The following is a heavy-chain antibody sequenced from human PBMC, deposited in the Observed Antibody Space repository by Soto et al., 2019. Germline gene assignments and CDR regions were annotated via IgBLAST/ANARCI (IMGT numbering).Heavy chain of an antibody. CDR3: ARNPPWLDSLHFYGMDV. J-gene: IGHJ6*02. Sequence: QVQLVQSGAEVKKPGSSVKVSCKASGGTFSSYAISWVRQAPGQGLEWMGGIIPIFGTANYAQKFQGRVTITADESTSTAYMELSSLRSEDTAVYYCARNPPWLDSLHFYGMDVWGQGTTVTVSS. CDR1: GGTFSSYA. CDR2: IIPIFGTA. V-gene: IGHV1-69*01. D-gene: IGHD3-10*01.